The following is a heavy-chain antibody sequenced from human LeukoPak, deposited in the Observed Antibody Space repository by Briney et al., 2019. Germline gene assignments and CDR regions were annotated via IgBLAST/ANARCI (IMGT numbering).Heavy chain of an antibody. CDR1: GYSISSGYY. V-gene: IGHV4-38-2*02. J-gene: IGHJ4*02. CDR3: ARESGYSSSSFDY. Sequence: SETLSLTCTVSGYSISSGYYWGWIRQPPGKGLEWIGSIYHSGSTYYNPSLKSRVTISVDTSKNQSSLKLSSVTAADTAVYYCARESGYSSSSFDYWGQGTLVTVSS. D-gene: IGHD6-6*01. CDR2: IYHSGST.